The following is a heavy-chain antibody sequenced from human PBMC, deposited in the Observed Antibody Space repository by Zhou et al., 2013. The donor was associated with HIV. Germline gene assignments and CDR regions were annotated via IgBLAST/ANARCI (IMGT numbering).Heavy chain of an antibody. D-gene: IGHD5-12*01. Sequence: QVQLVQSGAEVKKPGASMKVSCKASGYTFTGDYMHWVRQAPGQGLEWMGYINPNNGGTNYAQKFQGRVTMTRDTSINTTYMEVSRLRSDDTAVYYCARALLGYAEHAFDIWGQGTMVTVSS. V-gene: IGHV1-2*02. CDR1: GYTFTGDY. CDR2: INPNNGGT. CDR3: ARALLGYAEHAFDI. J-gene: IGHJ3*02.